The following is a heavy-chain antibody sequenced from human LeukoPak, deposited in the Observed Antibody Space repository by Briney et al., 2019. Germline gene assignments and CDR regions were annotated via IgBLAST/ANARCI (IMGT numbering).Heavy chain of an antibody. CDR2: IYSGGTT. CDR1: GFSVSSNY. D-gene: IGHD5-18*01. V-gene: IGHV3-66*01. J-gene: IGHJ4*02. CDR3: ARDAVTHFDY. Sequence: GGSLRLSCAASGFSVSSNYMSWVRQAPGKGLEWVSVIYSGGTTYYADSVKGRFTISRDNSKNTLYLQMNSLRAEDTAVYYCARDAVTHFDYWGQGTLVTVSS.